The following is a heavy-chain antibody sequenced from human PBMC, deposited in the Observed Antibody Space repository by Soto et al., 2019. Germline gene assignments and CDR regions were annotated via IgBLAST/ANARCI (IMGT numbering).Heavy chain of an antibody. Sequence: SVKASCKASGGTFSNYAITWVRQSPGQGLEWMGGIIPFFGTTNYAQKFQGRVAITAVESTGTAYMELNSLRSDETAGHYCARAMTAAGHSYFDPWGQGTLVTVSS. CDR1: GGTFSNYA. CDR2: IIPFFGTT. V-gene: IGHV1-69*13. D-gene: IGHD6-13*01. J-gene: IGHJ5*02. CDR3: ARAMTAAGHSYFDP.